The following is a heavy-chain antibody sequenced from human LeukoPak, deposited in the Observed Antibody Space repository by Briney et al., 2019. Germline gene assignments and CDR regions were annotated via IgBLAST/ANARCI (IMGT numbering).Heavy chain of an antibody. V-gene: IGHV1-8*01. CDR1: GYTFTSYD. J-gene: IGHJ3*02. D-gene: IGHD5-18*01. CDR2: MNPNSGNT. Sequence: ASVKVSCKASGYTFTSYDINWVRQATGQGLEWMGWMNPNSGNTGYAQKFQGRVTMTRNTSISTAYMELSSLRSEDTAVYYCARGIADSYGYEKAFDIWGQGTMVTVSS. CDR3: ARGIADSYGYEKAFDI.